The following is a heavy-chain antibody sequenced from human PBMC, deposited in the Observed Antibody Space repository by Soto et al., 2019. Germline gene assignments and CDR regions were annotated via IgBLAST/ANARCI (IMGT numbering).Heavy chain of an antibody. CDR2: INSEGSST. J-gene: IGHJ4*02. CDR3: ARDSSGWDNFDY. Sequence: GGSLRLSCAASGFTFSSYWMHWVRQAPGKGLVWVSRINSEGSSTSYADSVKGRFTISRDNAKNTLYLQMNSLRAEDTAVYYCARDSSGWDNFDYWGQGTLVTVSS. CDR1: GFTFSSYW. V-gene: IGHV3-74*01. D-gene: IGHD6-19*01.